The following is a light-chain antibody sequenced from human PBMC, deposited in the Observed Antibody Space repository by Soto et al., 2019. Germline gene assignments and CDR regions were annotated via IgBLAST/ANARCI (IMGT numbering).Light chain of an antibody. CDR1: SSDIGGYNF. CDR3: SSNAGTYIV. CDR2: DVS. Sequence: QSARTQPPSASGSPGQSVTISCTGTSSDIGGYNFVSWYQQHPGKAPKLMIYDVSQRPSGVPDRFSGSNSGNTASLTVSGLQAEDEADYYRSSNAGTYIVFGTGTRSPS. V-gene: IGLV2-8*01. J-gene: IGLJ1*01.